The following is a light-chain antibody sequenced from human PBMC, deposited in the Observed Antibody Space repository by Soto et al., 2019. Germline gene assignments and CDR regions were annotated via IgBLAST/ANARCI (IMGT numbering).Light chain of an antibody. CDR2: VVS. V-gene: IGLV2-14*01. J-gene: IGLJ2*01. CDR1: SNDIGLYNY. CDR3: ASYARGSTLVV. Sequence: QSALAQPASVSGSPGQSITISCTGTSNDIGLYNYVSWYQQHPDKAPKLIIYVVSSRPSGISNRFSASKSGNTASLTISGLQAEDEADYYCASYARGSTLVVFGGGTKLTVL.